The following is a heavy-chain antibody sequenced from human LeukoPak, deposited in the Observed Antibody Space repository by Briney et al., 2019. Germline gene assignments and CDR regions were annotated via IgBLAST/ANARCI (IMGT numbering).Heavy chain of an antibody. J-gene: IGHJ4*02. D-gene: IGHD3-9*01. Sequence: GGSLRLSCTVSGFTVSSNSMSWVRQAPGKGLEWVGFIRSKAYGGTTEYAASVKGRFTISRDDSKNTLYLQMNSLKTEDTALYYCTTDPETYYDILTGYYLFDYWGQGTLVTVSS. CDR2: IRSKAYGGTT. CDR1: GFTVSSNS. CDR3: TTDPETYYDILTGYYLFDY. V-gene: IGHV3-15*01.